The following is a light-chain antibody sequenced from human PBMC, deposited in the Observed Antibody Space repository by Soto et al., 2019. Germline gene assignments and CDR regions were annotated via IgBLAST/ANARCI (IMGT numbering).Light chain of an antibody. J-gene: IGLJ1*01. CDR2: DVT. V-gene: IGLV2-14*01. CDR3: SSYTSSISPYV. CDR1: SSDVGGYNY. Sequence: QSVLTQPASVSGSPGQSITISCTGTSSDVGGYNYVSWCQQHPVKAPKLMIYDVTNRPSGVSDRFSGSKSGNTASLTISGLQAEDEADYYCSSYTSSISPYVFGTGTEVTVL.